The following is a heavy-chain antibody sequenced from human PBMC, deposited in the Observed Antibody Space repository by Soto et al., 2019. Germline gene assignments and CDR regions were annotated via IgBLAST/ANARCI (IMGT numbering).Heavy chain of an antibody. CDR3: ARARGLYAFWSVDLYYYYGMDV. CDR2: IYYSGST. Sequence: PSETLSLTCTVSGGSISSGGYYWSWIRQHPGKGLEWIGYIYYSGSTYYNPSLKSRVTISVDTSKNQFSLKLSSVTAADTAVYYCARARGLYAFWSVDLYYYYGMDVWGQGTNVTVS. CDR1: GGSISSGGYY. D-gene: IGHD3-3*01. V-gene: IGHV4-31*03. J-gene: IGHJ6*02.